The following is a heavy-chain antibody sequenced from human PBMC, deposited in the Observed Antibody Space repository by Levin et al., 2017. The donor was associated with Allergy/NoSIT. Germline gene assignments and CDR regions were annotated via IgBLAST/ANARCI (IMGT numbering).Heavy chain of an antibody. CDR2: INPNSGGT. CDR3: ARVITMVRGVITTGLALDY. D-gene: IGHD3-10*01. CDR1: GYTFTGYY. V-gene: IGHV1-2*02. J-gene: IGHJ4*02. Sequence: GESLKISCKASGYTFTGYYMHWVRQAPGQGLEWMGWINPNSGGTNYAQKFQGRVTMTRDTSISTAYMELSRLRSDDTAVYYCARVITMVRGVITTGLALDYWGQGTLVTVSS.